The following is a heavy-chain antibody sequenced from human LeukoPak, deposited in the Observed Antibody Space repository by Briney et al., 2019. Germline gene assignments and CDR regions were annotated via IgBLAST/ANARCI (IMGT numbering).Heavy chain of an antibody. D-gene: IGHD5-18*01. CDR1: GFTFSNYW. CDR2: INTDGSST. J-gene: IGHJ4*02. CDR3: ATGSGLWSPDY. V-gene: IGHV3-74*01. Sequence: GGSLRLSCAASGFTFSNYWMHWVRQAPGKGLVWVSHINTDGSSTSYADSVKGRFTISRDNAKNRLYVQMNGLRAEDTAVYYCATGSGLWSPDYWGQGTLVTVSS.